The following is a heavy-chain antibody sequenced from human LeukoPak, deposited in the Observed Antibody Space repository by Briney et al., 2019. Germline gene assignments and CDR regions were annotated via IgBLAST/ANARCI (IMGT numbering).Heavy chain of an antibody. V-gene: IGHV4-4*07. J-gene: IGHJ5*02. Sequence: SETLSLTCTVSGGSISSYYWSWIRQPAGKGLEWIGRIYTSGSTNYNPSLKSRVTMSVDTSKNQFSLKLSSVTAADTAVYYCARDTESRVVPAAPNWFDPWGQGTLVTVSS. CDR1: GGSISSYY. D-gene: IGHD2-2*01. CDR3: ARDTESRVVPAAPNWFDP. CDR2: IYTSGST.